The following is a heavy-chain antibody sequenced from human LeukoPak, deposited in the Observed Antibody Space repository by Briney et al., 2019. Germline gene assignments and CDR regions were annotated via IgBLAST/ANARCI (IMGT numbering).Heavy chain of an antibody. CDR1: GFTFSSYW. CDR2: IKQDGSEK. D-gene: IGHD2/OR15-2a*01. CDR3: ARERIFSY. J-gene: IGHJ4*02. V-gene: IGHV3-7*01. Sequence: GGSLRLSCAASGFTFSSYWMTCVRQAPGKGLEWVANIKQDGSEKYYVDSVKGRFTISRDNAKNSLFLEMNSLRAEDAAVYYCARERIFSYWGQGTLVTVSS.